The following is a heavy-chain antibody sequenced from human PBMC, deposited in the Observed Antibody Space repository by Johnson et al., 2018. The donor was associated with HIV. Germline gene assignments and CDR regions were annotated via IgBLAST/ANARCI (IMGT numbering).Heavy chain of an antibody. CDR3: ARGKTVPTLLSGYAPPPDAFDI. CDR1: GFTFDDYA. J-gene: IGHJ3*02. V-gene: IGHV3-20*04. Sequence: VKLVESGGGVVQPGRSLRLSCAASGFTFDDYAMHWVRQAPGKGLEWVSGINWNGGSKGYADSVKGRFTISRDNAKNSLYLQMNSLRAEDTALYYCARGKTVPTLLSGYAPPPDAFDIWGQGTMVTVSS. CDR2: INWNGGSK. D-gene: IGHD3-16*01.